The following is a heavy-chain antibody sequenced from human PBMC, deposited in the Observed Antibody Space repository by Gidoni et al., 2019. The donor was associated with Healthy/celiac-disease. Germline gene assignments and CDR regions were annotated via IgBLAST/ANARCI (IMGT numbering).Heavy chain of an antibody. D-gene: IGHD2-15*01. CDR3: AKDREWGYCSGGSCYYFDY. CDR2: ISYDGSNK. J-gene: IGHJ4*02. V-gene: IGHV3-30*18. CDR1: GFPFCAYG. Sequence: VRLLDSGGGVVQPGRPLSPPFPAPGFPFCAYGFHWVRQAPGKGLEWVAVISYDGSNKYYADSVKGRLTISRDNSKNTLYLQMNSLRAEDTAVYYCAKDREWGYCSGGSCYYFDYWGQGTLVTVSS.